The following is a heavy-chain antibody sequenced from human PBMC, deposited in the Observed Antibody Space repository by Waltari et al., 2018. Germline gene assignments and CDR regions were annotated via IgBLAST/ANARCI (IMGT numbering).Heavy chain of an antibody. D-gene: IGHD3-16*01. Sequence: EVQLVESGGGLVQPGGSLRLPCTASGFTITGYWMHWVRQVPGKGLMWVSHSKTDGSGTSYADSVQGRFTISRDNAKNTLYLQMNSLRAEDTSIYYCVRDLWGREDYWGHGTLVTVSS. CDR3: VRDLWGREDY. CDR1: GFTITGYW. V-gene: IGHV3-74*01. CDR2: SKTDGSGT. J-gene: IGHJ4*01.